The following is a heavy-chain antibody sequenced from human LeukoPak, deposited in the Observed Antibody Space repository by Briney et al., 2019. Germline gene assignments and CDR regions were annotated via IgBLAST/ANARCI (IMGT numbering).Heavy chain of an antibody. CDR1: GGSFSGYY. Sequence: PSETLSLTCAVYGGSFSGYYWSWIRQPPGKGLEWSGEINHSGSTNYNPSLKSRVTISVDTSKNQFSLKLSSVTAADTAVYYCARVSRQGRQWLVRRPNYFDYWGQGTLVTVSS. D-gene: IGHD6-19*01. CDR2: INHSGST. CDR3: ARVSRQGRQWLVRRPNYFDY. V-gene: IGHV4-34*01. J-gene: IGHJ4*02.